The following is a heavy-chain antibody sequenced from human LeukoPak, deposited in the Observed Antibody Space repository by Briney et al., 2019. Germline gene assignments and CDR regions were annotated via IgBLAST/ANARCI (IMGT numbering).Heavy chain of an antibody. V-gene: IGHV4-34*01. CDR3: ARAGRGWGVRVFREEPYFDH. D-gene: IGHD3-10*01. Sequence: PSETLSLTCAVYGGSFSGYYWSWLRQPPGKGLEWIGEINHSGSTNYNPSLKSRVTISVDTSKNQFSLKLSSVTAADTAVYYCARAGRGWGVRVFREEPYFDHWGQGTVVTVSS. J-gene: IGHJ4*02. CDR1: GGSFSGYY. CDR2: INHSGST.